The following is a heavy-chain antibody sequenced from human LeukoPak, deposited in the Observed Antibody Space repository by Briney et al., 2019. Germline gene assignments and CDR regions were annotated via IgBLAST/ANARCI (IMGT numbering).Heavy chain of an antibody. CDR2: VHGNYGNT. D-gene: IGHD1-1*01. Sequence: GASVKVSCKASGYTFTTYGISGVRQAPGQGVEWVGWVHGNYGNTNYAQKLQGRVTMTTDTSTNTTHIAPSSLRSDATAVHYCARDISHSGTTWYHVFDVWGQGTMVTVPS. CDR3: ARDISHSGTTWYHVFDV. CDR1: GYTFTTYG. J-gene: IGHJ3*01. V-gene: IGHV1-18*01.